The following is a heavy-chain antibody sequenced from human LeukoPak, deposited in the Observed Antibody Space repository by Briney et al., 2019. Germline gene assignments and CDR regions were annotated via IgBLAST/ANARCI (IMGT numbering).Heavy chain of an antibody. D-gene: IGHD2-15*01. J-gene: IGHJ6*03. CDR2: IHYSGST. CDR1: GGPISSSRYY. V-gene: IGHV4-39*07. Sequence: PSEPLSLTCTVSGGPISSSRYYWAWIRQPPGKGLEWIGSIHYSGSTYYNPSLQSRVTISIDTSKNQFSLKLRFVTAADTAVYYCARVRCSGGSCPYYYYYYYMDVWGKGTTVTVSS. CDR3: ARVRCSGGSCPYYYYYYYMDV.